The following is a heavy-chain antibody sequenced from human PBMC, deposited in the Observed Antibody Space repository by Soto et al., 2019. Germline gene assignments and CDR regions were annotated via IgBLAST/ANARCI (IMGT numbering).Heavy chain of an antibody. CDR2: INHSGST. CDR1: GGSFSGYY. Sequence: QVQLQQWGAGLLKPSETLSLTCAVYGGSFSGYYWSWIRQPPGKGLEWIGEINHSGSTNYNPSLKSRVTISVDKSKNQFSLKLSSVTAADTAVYYCATTASRGQLWSRENWFDPWGQGTLVTVSS. V-gene: IGHV4-34*01. J-gene: IGHJ5*02. CDR3: ATTASRGQLWSRENWFDP. D-gene: IGHD5-18*01.